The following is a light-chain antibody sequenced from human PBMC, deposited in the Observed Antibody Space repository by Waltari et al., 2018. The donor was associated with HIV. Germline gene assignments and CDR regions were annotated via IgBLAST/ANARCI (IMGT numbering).Light chain of an antibody. V-gene: IGLV1-47*01. J-gene: IGLJ2*01. Sequence: QSVLTQPPSVFGTPGQRVTLSCSGSSSNIGSSYVYWYRQLPGTAPRVVISRTNQRPSDVPDRFSGSKSGTSASLAISGLRSDDEADYYCAAWDDRLSGPIFGGGTKLTVL. CDR1: SSNIGSSY. CDR3: AAWDDRLSGPI. CDR2: RTN.